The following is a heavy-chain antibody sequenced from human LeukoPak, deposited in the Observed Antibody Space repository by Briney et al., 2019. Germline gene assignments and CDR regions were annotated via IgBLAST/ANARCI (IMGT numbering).Heavy chain of an antibody. V-gene: IGHV3-30*02. D-gene: IGHD6-6*01. CDR2: IRYDGSNK. J-gene: IGHJ4*02. CDR3: AKKHSGSSFYFEY. Sequence: GGSLRLSCAASGFTFSSYGMHWVRQAPGKGLEWVAFIRYDGSNKYYADSVKGRFTISRDNSKNTLYLQMNSLRPEDTAVYYCAKKHSGSSFYFEYWGQGTRVTVSS. CDR1: GFTFSSYG.